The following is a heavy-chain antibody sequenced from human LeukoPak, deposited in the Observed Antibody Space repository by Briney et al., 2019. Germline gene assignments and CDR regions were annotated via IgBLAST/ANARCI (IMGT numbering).Heavy chain of an antibody. CDR1: GFTFSSYA. CDR3: ARGYVSGGYTLDY. D-gene: IGHD3-16*01. J-gene: IGHJ4*02. CDR2: ISGSGGST. V-gene: IGHV3-23*01. Sequence: PGGSLRLSCAASGFTFSSYAMSWVRQAPGKGLEWVSAISGSGGSTYYADSVKGRFTISRDNSKNTLYLQMNSLRAEDTAVYYCARGYVSGGYTLDYWGQGTLVTVSS.